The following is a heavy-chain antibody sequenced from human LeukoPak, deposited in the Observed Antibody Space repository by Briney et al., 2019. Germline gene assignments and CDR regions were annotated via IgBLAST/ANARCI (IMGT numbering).Heavy chain of an antibody. D-gene: IGHD6-13*01. Sequence: GGSLRLSCAASGFTFSSYSMNWVRQAPGKGLEWVSSISSSSSYIYYADSVKGRFTISRDNAKNSLYLQMNSLRAEDTAVYYCARDKQQWMYYFDYWGQGTLVTVSS. CDR2: ISSSSSYI. J-gene: IGHJ4*02. CDR1: GFTFSSYS. CDR3: ARDKQQWMYYFDY. V-gene: IGHV3-21*01.